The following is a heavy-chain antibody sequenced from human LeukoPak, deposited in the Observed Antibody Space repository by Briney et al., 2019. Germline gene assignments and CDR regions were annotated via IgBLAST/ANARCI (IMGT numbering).Heavy chain of an antibody. CDR3: VRVVTTGSGWYHLDN. CDR1: GFSITDHH. V-gene: IGHV3-72*01. CDR2: SATTKPNSCTT. Sequence: GGSLRLSCAGAGFSITDHHMDWVRQGPGKGLEWIGRSATTKPNSCTTQYAASVRGRFTISRDDSQNSLYLHLNSLKTEDTAVYYCVRVVTTGSGWYHLDNWGLGTLVTVSS. D-gene: IGHD1-1*01. J-gene: IGHJ4*02.